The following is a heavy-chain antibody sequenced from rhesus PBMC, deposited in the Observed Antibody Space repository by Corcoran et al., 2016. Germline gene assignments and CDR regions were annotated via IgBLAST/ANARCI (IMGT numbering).Heavy chain of an antibody. CDR2: IKNKAGRGTA. J-gene: IGHJ4*01. CDR3: TRGAYCSRGVCYAGY. CDR1: GFTFSNYW. V-gene: IGHV3-16*01. D-gene: IGHD2-39*01. Sequence: EVQLVESGGGLGQPGGSLRLSCAASGFTFSNYWMNWVRQAPGKGLVWVGFIKNKAGRGTATYAESLKGRFTISRDDSKNTLYLQMNSLKTEDTAVYYCTRGAYCSRGVCYAGYWGQGVLVTVSS.